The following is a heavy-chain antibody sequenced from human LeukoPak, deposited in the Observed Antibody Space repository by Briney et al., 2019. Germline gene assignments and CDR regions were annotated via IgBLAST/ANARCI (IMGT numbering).Heavy chain of an antibody. CDR1: GFTFSSYE. J-gene: IGHJ6*02. CDR3: ASLSHPYYYDSSGYYPEGYYYYGMDV. D-gene: IGHD3-22*01. Sequence: HPGGSLRLSCAASGFTFSSYEMNWVRQAPGKGLEWVSYISSSGSTIYYADSVKGRFTISRDNAKNSLYLQMNSLRAEDTAVYYCASLSHPYYYDSSGYYPEGYYYYGMDVWGQGTMVTASS. CDR2: ISSSGSTI. V-gene: IGHV3-48*03.